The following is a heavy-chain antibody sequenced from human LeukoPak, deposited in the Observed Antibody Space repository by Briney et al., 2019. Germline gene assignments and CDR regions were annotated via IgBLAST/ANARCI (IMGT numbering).Heavy chain of an antibody. D-gene: IGHD2-2*01. J-gene: IGHJ3*02. CDR2: IYYSGST. CDR1: GGSISSSSYY. CDR3: ARRGGIVVVPAIDI. Sequence: SETLSLTCTVSGGSISSSSYYWGWIRQPPGKGLEWIGSIYYSGSTYYNPSLKSRVTISVDTSKNQFSLKLSSVTAAGTAVYYCARRGGIVVVPAIDIWGQGTMVTVSS. V-gene: IGHV4-39*01.